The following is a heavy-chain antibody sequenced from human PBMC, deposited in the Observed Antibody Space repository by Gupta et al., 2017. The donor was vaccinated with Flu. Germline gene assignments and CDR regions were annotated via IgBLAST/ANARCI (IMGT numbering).Heavy chain of an antibody. V-gene: IGHV3-33*01. Sequence: HWILQAPGKGLEWVALIYYDGKKKFYVDSVKGRFNIARDNSKNTLYLEMTNLGAEDTGVYYCARDGGYTHGPSFDYWGQGILVTVSS. J-gene: IGHJ4*02. CDR3: ARDGGYTHGPSFDY. D-gene: IGHD5-18*01. CDR2: IYYDGKKK.